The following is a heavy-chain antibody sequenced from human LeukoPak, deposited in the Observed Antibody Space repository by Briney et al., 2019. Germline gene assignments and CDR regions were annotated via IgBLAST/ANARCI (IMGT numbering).Heavy chain of an antibody. CDR1: EFTFSSYS. V-gene: IGHV3-33*06. D-gene: IGHD2-2*01. Sequence: GGSLRLSCAASEFTFSSYSLNWVRQAPGKGLEWVAVIWYDGSNKYYADSVKGRFTISRDNSKNTLYLQMNSLRAEDTAVYYCAKAGRRYCSSTSCSWFDPWGQGTLVTVSS. CDR2: IWYDGSNK. CDR3: AKAGRRYCSSTSCSWFDP. J-gene: IGHJ5*02.